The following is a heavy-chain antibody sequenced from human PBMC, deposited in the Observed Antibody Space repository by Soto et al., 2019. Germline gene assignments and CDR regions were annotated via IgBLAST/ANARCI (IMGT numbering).Heavy chain of an antibody. CDR1: GYTFTSYG. D-gene: IGHD4-17*01. Sequence: QVQLVQSGAEVKKPGASVKVSCKASGYTFTSYGISWVRQAPGQGLEWMGWISAYNGNTNYEQKLQGXXTXTXXTTTSTVYMELRSLRSDDTAVYYCARVTTVTTLDCWGQGTLVTVFS. CDR3: ARVTTVTTLDC. V-gene: IGHV1-18*01. J-gene: IGHJ4*02. CDR2: ISAYNGNT.